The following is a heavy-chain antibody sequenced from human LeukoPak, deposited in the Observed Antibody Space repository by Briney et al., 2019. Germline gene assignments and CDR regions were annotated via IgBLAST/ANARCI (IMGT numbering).Heavy chain of an antibody. Sequence: PGGSLRLSCAASGFTFSSYAIHWVRQAPGKGLEWVSAISGSGGSTYYADSVEGRFTISRDNSKNTLYLQMNSLRAEDTAVYYCATPYYDILTGYHDFDYWGQGTLVTVSS. D-gene: IGHD3-9*01. CDR1: GFTFSSYA. V-gene: IGHV3-23*01. CDR2: ISGSGGST. CDR3: ATPYYDILTGYHDFDY. J-gene: IGHJ4*02.